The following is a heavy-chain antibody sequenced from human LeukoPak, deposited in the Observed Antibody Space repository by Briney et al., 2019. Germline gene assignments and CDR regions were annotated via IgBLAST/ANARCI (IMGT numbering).Heavy chain of an antibody. J-gene: IGHJ6*02. CDR1: GFTFSSYA. D-gene: IGHD2-2*03. CDR2: ISDSGGST. Sequence: GGSLRLSCAASGFTFSSYAMSWVRQAPGKGLEWVSGISDSGGSTYYADSVKGRFTISRDNSKNTLYLQMNSLRAEDTAVYYSAKDLGYCSSTRCSPPYGMDVWGQGTTVTVSS. CDR3: AKDLGYCSSTRCSPPYGMDV. V-gene: IGHV3-23*01.